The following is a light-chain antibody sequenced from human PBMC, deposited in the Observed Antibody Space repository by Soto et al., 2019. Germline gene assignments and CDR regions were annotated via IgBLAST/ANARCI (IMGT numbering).Light chain of an antibody. CDR3: QQYGAGVYT. J-gene: IGKJ2*01. CDR2: GAS. CDR1: QSVSSSY. Sequence: EIVLTQSPGTLSLSPGERATLSCRASQSVSSSYLAWYQQKPGQAPRLLIYGASSRATSIPDRFSGSGSGTDFTLTISRLEPEDFAVYYCQQYGAGVYTFGQGTKLEIK. V-gene: IGKV3-20*01.